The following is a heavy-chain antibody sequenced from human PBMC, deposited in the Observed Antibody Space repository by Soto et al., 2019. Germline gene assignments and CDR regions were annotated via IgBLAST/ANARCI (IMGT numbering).Heavy chain of an antibody. CDR1: GFTFSSYA. V-gene: IGHV3-30-3*01. D-gene: IGHD3-9*01. J-gene: IGHJ4*02. CDR2: ISYDGSNK. CDR3: ARDILTGNFAY. Sequence: QVQLVEAGGGVVQPGRSLRLSCAASGFTFSSYAMHWVRQAPGKGLEWVAVISYDGSNKYYADSVKGRFTIARDNSKNTLYLQMNSLRAEDTAVYYCARDILTGNFAYWGQGTLVTVSS.